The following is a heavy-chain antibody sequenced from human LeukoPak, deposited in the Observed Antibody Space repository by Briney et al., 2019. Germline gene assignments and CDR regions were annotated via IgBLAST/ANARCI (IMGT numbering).Heavy chain of an antibody. D-gene: IGHD3-22*01. CDR2: IIPIFGTA. CDR3: AREISGSPRYYYYMDV. J-gene: IGHJ6*03. V-gene: IGHV1-69*05. Sequence: SSVKVSCKASGGTFSSYAISWVRQAPGQGLEWMGRIIPIFGTANYAQKFQGRVTITTDESTSTAYTELSSLRSEDTAVYYCAREISGSPRYYYYMDVWGKGTTVTVSS. CDR1: GGTFSSYA.